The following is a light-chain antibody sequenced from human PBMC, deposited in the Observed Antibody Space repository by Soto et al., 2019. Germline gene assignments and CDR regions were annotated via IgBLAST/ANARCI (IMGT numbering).Light chain of an antibody. V-gene: IGKV3-20*01. CDR3: QQYGSSPGT. J-gene: IGKJ2*01. CDR1: QSVSGNY. CDR2: AVS. Sequence: DIVLTQSPGTLSLSPGERDTLSCRASQSVSGNYFAWYQQKPGQAPRLLIYAVSGRATGIPHRFSGSGSGTDFTLTISRLEPEDFAVYYCQQYGSSPGTFGQGTKLEIK.